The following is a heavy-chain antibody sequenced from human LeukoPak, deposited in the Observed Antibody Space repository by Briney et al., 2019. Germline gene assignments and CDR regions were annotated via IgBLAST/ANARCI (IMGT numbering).Heavy chain of an antibody. CDR1: GGSFSGYY. V-gene: IGHV4-34*01. D-gene: IGHD2-15*01. J-gene: IGHJ5*02. CDR2: INHSGST. CDR3: ARRVPHSDFFDA. Sequence: SETLSLTCAVYGGSFSGYYWSWIRQPPGKGLEWIGEINHSGSTNYNPSLKSRVTISVDTSKNQFSLKLSSVTAADTAVYYCARRVPHSDFFDAWGQGTLVTVSS.